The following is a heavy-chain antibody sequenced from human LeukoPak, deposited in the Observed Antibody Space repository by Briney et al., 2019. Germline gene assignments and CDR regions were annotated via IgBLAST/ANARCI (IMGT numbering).Heavy chain of an antibody. CDR1: GASISSGGYS. CDR3: ARVTMGSSSGAFDI. D-gene: IGHD5-24*01. Sequence: PSETLSLTCAVSGASISSGGYSWSWIRQPLGKGLEWIGYIYHSGSTYYNPSLKSRVTISVDRSKNQFSLKLSSVTAADTAVYYCARVTMGSSSGAFDIWGQGTMVTVSS. CDR2: IYHSGST. V-gene: IGHV4-30-2*01. J-gene: IGHJ3*02.